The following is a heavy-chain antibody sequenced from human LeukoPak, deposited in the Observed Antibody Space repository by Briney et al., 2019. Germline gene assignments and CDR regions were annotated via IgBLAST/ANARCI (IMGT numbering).Heavy chain of an antibody. CDR1: GFTFSSYG. J-gene: IGHJ6*03. Sequence: GGSLRLSCAASGFTFSSYGIHWVRQAPGKGLEWVAFIRYDGSNKYHADSVKGRFTISRDNSKNTVYLQMNSLRPEDTAVYFCAKVYGYDYNYFYSMDVWGKGTTVTISS. V-gene: IGHV3-30*02. CDR3: AKVYGYDYNYFYSMDV. CDR2: IRYDGSNK. D-gene: IGHD2-8*02.